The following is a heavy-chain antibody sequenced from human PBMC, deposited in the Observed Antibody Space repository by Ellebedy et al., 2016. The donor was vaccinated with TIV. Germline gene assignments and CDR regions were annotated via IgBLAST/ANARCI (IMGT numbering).Heavy chain of an antibody. V-gene: IGHV3-23*01. J-gene: IGHJ4*02. CDR1: GFTFSGYA. D-gene: IGHD3-22*01. Sequence: GGSLRLXXAASGFTFSGYAMSWVRQAPGKGLEWVSAISGSGGSTYYADSVKGRFTISRDNSKNTLYLQMNSLRAEDTAVYYCAKEDGDYYDSRYWGQGTLVTVSS. CDR2: ISGSGGST. CDR3: AKEDGDYYDSRY.